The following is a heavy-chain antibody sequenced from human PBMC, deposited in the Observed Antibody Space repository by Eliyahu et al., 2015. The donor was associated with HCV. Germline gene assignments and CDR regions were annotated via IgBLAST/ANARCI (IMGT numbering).Heavy chain of an antibody. J-gene: IGHJ6*02. CDR2: IIPIFGTA. V-gene: IGHV1-69*01. D-gene: IGHD5-18*01. CDR1: GGTFSSYA. CDR3: ARDRWDTAMVTTMVEYYYYGMDV. Sequence: QVQLVQSGAEVKKPGSSVKVSCKASGGTFSSYAISWVRQAPGQGLEWMGGIIPIFGTANYAQKFQGRVTITADESTSTAYMELSSLRSEDTAVYYCARDRWDTAMVTTMVEYYYYGMDVWGQGTTVTVSS.